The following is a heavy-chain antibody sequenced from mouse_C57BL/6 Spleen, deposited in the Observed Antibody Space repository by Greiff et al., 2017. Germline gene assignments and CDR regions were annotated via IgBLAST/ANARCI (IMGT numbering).Heavy chain of an antibody. V-gene: IGHV1-81*01. D-gene: IGHD2-3*01. Sequence: VQLQQSGAELVRPGASVKLSCKASGYTFTSYGISWVKQRPGQGLEWIGEIYPRSGNTYYNEKFKGKATLTADKSSSTAYMQLRSLTSEDSAVYYCARPDIPFDCYYCVRDAMDYWGQGTSVTVSS. CDR1: GYTFTSYG. CDR3: ARPDIPFDCYYCVRDAMDY. J-gene: IGHJ4*01. CDR2: IYPRSGNT.